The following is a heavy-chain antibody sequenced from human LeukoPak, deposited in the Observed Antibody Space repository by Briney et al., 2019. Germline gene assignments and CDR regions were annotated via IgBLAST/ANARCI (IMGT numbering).Heavy chain of an antibody. CDR3: ARRGGAVSLSVPMINWFDP. CDR1: GYTFTGYY. J-gene: IGHJ5*02. CDR2: INPNSGGT. V-gene: IGHV1-2*02. Sequence: GASVKVSCKASGYTFTGYYMHWVRQAPGQGLEWMGWINPNSGGTNYAQKFQGRVTMTRDTSISTAYMELSRLRSDDTAVYYCARRGGAVSLSVPMINWFDPWGQGTLVTVSS. D-gene: IGHD3-16*01.